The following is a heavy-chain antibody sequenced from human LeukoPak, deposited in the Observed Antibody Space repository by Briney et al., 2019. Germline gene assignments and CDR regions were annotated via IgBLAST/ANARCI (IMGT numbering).Heavy chain of an antibody. J-gene: IGHJ4*02. V-gene: IGHV1-18*04. Sequence: ASVKLSCKASGYTFTIYGISWVRQAPGQGLEWMGCISAYNGNTNYAQKLQGRVTMTTDTSTSTAYMELRSLRSDDTAVYYCARGPASVPTAAALDYWGQGTLVTVSS. D-gene: IGHD6-13*01. CDR3: ARGPASVPTAAALDY. CDR2: ISAYNGNT. CDR1: GYTFTIYG.